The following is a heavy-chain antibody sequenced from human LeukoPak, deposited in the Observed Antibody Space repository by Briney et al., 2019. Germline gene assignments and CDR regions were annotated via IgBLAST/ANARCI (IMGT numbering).Heavy chain of an antibody. CDR2: IYYSGST. V-gene: IGHV4-59*08. CDR3: ARNSYYDFWSGYYSYGMDV. J-gene: IGHJ6*02. D-gene: IGHD3-3*01. CDR1: GGSISSYY. Sequence: SETLSLTCTVSGGSISSYYWSWIRQPPGKGLEWIGYIYYSGSTNYNPSLKSQVTISVDTSKNQFSLKLSSVTAADTAVYYCARNSYYDFWSGYYSYGMDVWGQGTTVTVSS.